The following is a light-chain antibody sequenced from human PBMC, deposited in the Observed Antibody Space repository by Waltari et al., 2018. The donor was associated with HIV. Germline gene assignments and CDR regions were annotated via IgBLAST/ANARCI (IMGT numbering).Light chain of an antibody. CDR1: TSNIGRFN. CDR2: VNN. V-gene: IGLV1-44*01. Sequence: QSVLTQPPSASGAPGQRVTISCSGSTSNIGRFNLQWYQQLPETAPKPLIHVNNYRPSGVPDRFSGSKSGTSASLAISGLQSEDEADYYCAVWDGSLSAYVFGTGTHVTVL. CDR3: AVWDGSLSAYV. J-gene: IGLJ1*01.